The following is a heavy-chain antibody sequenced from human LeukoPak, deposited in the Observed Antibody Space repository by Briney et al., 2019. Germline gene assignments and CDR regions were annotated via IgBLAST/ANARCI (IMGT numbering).Heavy chain of an antibody. J-gene: IGHJ6*02. CDR1: GYTFTGYY. CDR2: INPNSGGT. CDR3: ARDHPRAIFGVVISYGMDV. D-gene: IGHD3-3*01. V-gene: IGHV1-2*02. Sequence: GASVKVSCKASGYTFTGYYMHWVRQAPGQGLEWMGWINPNSGGTNYAQKFQGRVTMTRDTSISIAYMELSRLRSDDTAVYYCARDHPRAIFGVVISYGMDVWGQGTTVTVSS.